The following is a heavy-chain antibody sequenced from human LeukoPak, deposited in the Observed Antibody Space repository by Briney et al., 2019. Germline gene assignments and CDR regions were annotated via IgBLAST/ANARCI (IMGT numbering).Heavy chain of an antibody. D-gene: IGHD5-18*01. V-gene: IGHV4-59*01. CDR1: GGSISSYY. CDR2: IYYSGST. J-gene: IGHJ3*02. CDR3: ARDLGVMVRAFDI. Sequence: SETLSLTRTVYGGSISSYYWSWIRQPPGKGLEWIGYIYYSGSTNYNASLKSRVTISVDTSKNQFSLKLSSVTAADTAVYYCARDLGVMVRAFDIWGQGTMVTVSS.